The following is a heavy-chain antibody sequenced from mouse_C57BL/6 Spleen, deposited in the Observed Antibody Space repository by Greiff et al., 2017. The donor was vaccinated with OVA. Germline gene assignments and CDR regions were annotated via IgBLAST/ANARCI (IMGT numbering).Heavy chain of an antibody. Sequence: QVQLQQPGAELVKPGASVKMSCKASGYTFTSYWITWVKQRPGQGLEWIGDIYPGSGSTNYTEKFKSKATLTVDTSSSTAYMQLSSLTSEDSAVYYCARGYYGSSYERGYFGVWGTGTTVTVSS. J-gene: IGHJ1*03. CDR2: IYPGSGST. CDR3: ARGYYGSSYERGYFGV. D-gene: IGHD1-1*01. V-gene: IGHV1-55*01. CDR1: GYTFTSYW.